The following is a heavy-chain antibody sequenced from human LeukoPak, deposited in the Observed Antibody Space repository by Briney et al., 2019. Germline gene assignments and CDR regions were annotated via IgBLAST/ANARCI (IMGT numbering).Heavy chain of an antibody. D-gene: IGHD6-19*01. CDR3: TRGSITVDH. Sequence: SQTLSLTCTVSGGSISSGSSYWSWIRQPAGKGLEWIGRMYTSGSTNYNPSLKSRFTISVDTSKHQFSLKMTSVTAADTAVYYCTRGSITVDHWGQGPLVTVSS. CDR1: GGSISSGSSY. V-gene: IGHV4-61*02. J-gene: IGHJ4*02. CDR2: MYTSGST.